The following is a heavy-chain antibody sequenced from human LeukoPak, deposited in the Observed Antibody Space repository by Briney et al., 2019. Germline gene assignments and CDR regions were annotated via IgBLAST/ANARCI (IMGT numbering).Heavy chain of an antibody. V-gene: IGHV3-48*03. CDR1: GFTFSTYA. CDR2: ISRSGSTI. D-gene: IGHD3-10*01. Sequence: GGSLRLSCAASGFTFSTYAMNWVRQAPGKGLEWVSHISRSGSTIFYADSVKGRFTISRDNAKNSLYLQMNSLRAEDTAVYYCARDGYHYYGSGTYFGYYYMDVWGKGTTVTISS. J-gene: IGHJ6*03. CDR3: ARDGYHYYGSGTYFGYYYMDV.